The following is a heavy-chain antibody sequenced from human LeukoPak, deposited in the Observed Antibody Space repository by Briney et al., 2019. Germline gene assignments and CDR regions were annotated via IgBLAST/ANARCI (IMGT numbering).Heavy chain of an antibody. CDR2: TYYRSKWSS. CDR1: GDSISNNNVA. V-gene: IGHV6-1*01. CDR3: ARGWPHGFNYFAP. J-gene: IGHJ5*02. Sequence: SQTLSLTCAISGDSISNNNVAWNWIRQSPSSGLEWLGRTYYRSKWSSDYAASVKSRISFSSDTSRNQISLQLNSVTPEDTAVYDCARGWPHGFNYFAPWGQGTLVIVSS. D-gene: IGHD5-24*01.